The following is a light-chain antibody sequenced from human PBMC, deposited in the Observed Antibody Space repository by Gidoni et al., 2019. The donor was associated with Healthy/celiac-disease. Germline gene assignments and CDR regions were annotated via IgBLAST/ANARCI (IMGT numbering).Light chain of an antibody. J-gene: IGKJ4*01. CDR3: QQRNSYPPVT. CDR1: QGISSY. V-gene: IGKV1-9*01. CDR2: AAS. Sequence: DIQLTQSPSFLSASVGDRVTITCRASQGISSYLAWYQQKPGKAPKLLIYAASTLQSGVPSRFSGSGSGTEVTLTISSLQPEDFATYYCQQRNSYPPVTFGGGTKVEIK.